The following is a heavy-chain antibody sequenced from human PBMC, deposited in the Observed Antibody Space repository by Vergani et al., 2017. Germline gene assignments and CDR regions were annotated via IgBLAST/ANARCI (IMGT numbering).Heavy chain of an antibody. CDR1: RGSISPYY. Sequence: QVQLQESGPGLVKPSETLSLTCTVSRGSISPYYWTWVRQPPGKGLEWIGYIFYTGRTTNYNPSLKSRVTISLDTSKNQFSLKVRSVTAADTALYYCARAGRDEHTSEPFDYWGQGSLVTVSS. CDR2: IFYTGRTT. J-gene: IGHJ4*02. V-gene: IGHV4-59*01. D-gene: IGHD5-24*01. CDR3: ARAGRDEHTSEPFDY.